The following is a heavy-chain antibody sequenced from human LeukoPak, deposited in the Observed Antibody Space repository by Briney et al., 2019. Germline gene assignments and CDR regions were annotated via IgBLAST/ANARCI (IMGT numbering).Heavy chain of an antibody. Sequence: GGSLRLSCAASGFTFSSYSMNWVRQAPGKGLEWVSSISSRSTYIYYADSVKGRFTISRDNAKNSLFLQMNSLRAEDTALYYCARELLDDSGSTPFDYWGQGTLVTVSS. CDR1: GFTFSSYS. V-gene: IGHV3-21*01. CDR2: ISSRSTYI. D-gene: IGHD3-10*01. J-gene: IGHJ4*02. CDR3: ARELLDDSGSTPFDY.